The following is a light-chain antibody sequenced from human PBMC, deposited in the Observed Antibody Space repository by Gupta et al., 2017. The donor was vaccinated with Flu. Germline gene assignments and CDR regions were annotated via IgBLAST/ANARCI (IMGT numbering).Light chain of an antibody. V-gene: IGLV2-14*01. J-gene: IGLJ1*01. CDR1: SSDVGGYNY. CDR3: NSFTSSGTYV. CDR2: DVS. Sequence: SALTQPASVSGSPGQSITISCTGTSSDVGGYNYVSWFQQQPGKAPKLMIYDVSNRPSGVSTRFSGSKSGNTASLTISGLQAEDEADYYCNSFTSSGTYVFGTGTKVTVL.